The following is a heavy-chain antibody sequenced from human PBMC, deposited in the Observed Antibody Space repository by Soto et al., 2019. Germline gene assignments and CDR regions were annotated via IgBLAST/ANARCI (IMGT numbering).Heavy chain of an antibody. V-gene: IGHV3-30*18. CDR2: ISYDGSNK. CDR3: AKDGKIFWTYYYYGMDV. D-gene: IGHD1-1*01. Sequence: LRLSCAVSGFTFSSYGMHWVRQAPGKGLEWVAVISYDGSNKYYADSVKGRFTTSRDNSKNTLYLQMNSLRAEDTAVYYCAKDGKIFWTYYYYGMDVWGQGTTVTVSS. CDR1: GFTFSSYG. J-gene: IGHJ6*02.